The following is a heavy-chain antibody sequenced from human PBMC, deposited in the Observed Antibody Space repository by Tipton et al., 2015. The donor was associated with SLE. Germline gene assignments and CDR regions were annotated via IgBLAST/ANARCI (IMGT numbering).Heavy chain of an antibody. CDR3: GGEGLHYYGVDV. CDR2: IIPVFGTT. V-gene: IGHV1-69*01. J-gene: IGHJ6*02. Sequence: QVQLVQSGAEVKKPGSAVKVSCKASGGTFINHAISWVRQTPGQGLEWMGGIIPVFGTTNYAQKFQGRITITADESTSTAYMELSSLRSDDTAVYYCGGEGLHYYGVDVWGQGTTVTVSS. CDR1: GGTFINHA.